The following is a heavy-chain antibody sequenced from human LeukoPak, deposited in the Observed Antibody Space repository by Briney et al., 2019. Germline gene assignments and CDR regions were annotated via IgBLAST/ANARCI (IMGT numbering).Heavy chain of an antibody. CDR1: GFTFDDYT. V-gene: IGHV3-9*01. CDR2: ISWNSGSI. CDR3: ARLDYGNWYFDL. Sequence: GGSLRLSCAASGFTFDDYTMHWVRQAPGKGLEWVSGISWNSGSIGYADSVKGRFTISRDNAKNYLYLQMNSLRAEDTALYYCARLDYGNWYFDLWGRGTLVTVSS. J-gene: IGHJ2*01. D-gene: IGHD4-17*01.